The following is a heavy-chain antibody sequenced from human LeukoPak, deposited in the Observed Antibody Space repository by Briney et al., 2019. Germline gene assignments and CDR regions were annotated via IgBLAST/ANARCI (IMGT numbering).Heavy chain of an antibody. V-gene: IGHV5-51*01. Sequence: GESLKISCKGSGYSFTSYWIGWVRQMPGKGLEWMGIIYPGDSDTRYSPSFQGQVTISADKSISTAYLQWSSLKASDTAMYYCASRGHFGDGSPYFDYWGQGTLVTVSS. CDR2: IYPGDSDT. CDR3: ASRGHFGDGSPYFDY. J-gene: IGHJ4*02. D-gene: IGHD5-24*01. CDR1: GYSFTSYW.